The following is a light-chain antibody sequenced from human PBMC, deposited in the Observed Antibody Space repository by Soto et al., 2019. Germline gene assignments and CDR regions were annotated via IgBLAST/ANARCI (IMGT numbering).Light chain of an antibody. CDR1: NSNIGSDYG. Sequence: QSVLTQPPSVSGAPGQRVTISWTGTNSNIGSDYGVHWYQQFPGTAPKLLIYGNSNRPSGVPDRFSGSKSGTSASLAITGLQAEDEADYYCQSYDRSLRACVFGTGTKLTVL. J-gene: IGLJ1*01. CDR2: GNS. CDR3: QSYDRSLRACV. V-gene: IGLV1-40*01.